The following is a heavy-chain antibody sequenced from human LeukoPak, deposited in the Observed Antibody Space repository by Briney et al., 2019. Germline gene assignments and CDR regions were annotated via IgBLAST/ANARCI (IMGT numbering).Heavy chain of an antibody. J-gene: IGHJ6*02. D-gene: IGHD3-22*01. V-gene: IGHV1-18*01. Sequence: ASVKVSCKASGYTFTNYGISWVRQAPGQGLEWMGWISAYNGNTNYAQKLQGRVTMTTDTSTSTAYMELRSLRSDDTAVYYCARQDYYDSSGYYQSYYYYGMDVWGQGTTVTVPS. CDR1: GYTFTNYG. CDR2: ISAYNGNT. CDR3: ARQDYYDSSGYYQSYYYYGMDV.